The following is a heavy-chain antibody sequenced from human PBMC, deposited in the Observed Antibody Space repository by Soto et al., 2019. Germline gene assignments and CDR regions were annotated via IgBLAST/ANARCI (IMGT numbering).Heavy chain of an antibody. CDR2: MNPNSGNT. J-gene: IGHJ6*02. CDR3: ARLDDILTGYTFYYHGMDV. V-gene: IGHV1-8*01. Sequence: GASVKVSCKASGYTFTSYDINWVRQATGQGLEWMGWMNPNSGNTGYAQKFQGRVTMTRNTSISTAYMELSSLRSEDTAVYYCARLDDILTGYTFYYHGMDVWGQGTTVTVSS. D-gene: IGHD3-9*01. CDR1: GYTFTSYD.